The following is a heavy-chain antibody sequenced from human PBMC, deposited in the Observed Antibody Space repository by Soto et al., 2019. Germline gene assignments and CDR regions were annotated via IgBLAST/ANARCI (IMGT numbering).Heavy chain of an antibody. CDR1: GYTFTSYD. CDR3: ARGGPLNWFDP. J-gene: IGHJ5*02. V-gene: IGHV1-8*01. Sequence: QVQLVQSGAEVKKPGASVKVSCKASGYTFTSYDINWVRQATGQGLEWMGWMNPNSGNTGYAQKFRGXXPXTXXTSITTAYMELSSLRSEDTAVYYCARGGPLNWFDPWGEGTLVTVSS. CDR2: MNPNSGNT.